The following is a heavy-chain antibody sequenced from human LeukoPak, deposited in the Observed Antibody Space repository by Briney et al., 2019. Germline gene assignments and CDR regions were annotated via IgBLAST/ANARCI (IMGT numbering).Heavy chain of an antibody. CDR1: GGSISSGGYS. J-gene: IGHJ4*02. D-gene: IGHD4-17*01. Sequence: SETLSLTCAVSGGSISSGGYSWSWIRQPPGKGLEWIGYIYYSGSTNYNPSLKSRVTISVDTSKNQFSLKLSSVTAADTAVYYCARENDYGDYVDYWGQGTLVTVSS. CDR3: ARENDYGDYVDY. V-gene: IGHV4-61*08. CDR2: IYYSGST.